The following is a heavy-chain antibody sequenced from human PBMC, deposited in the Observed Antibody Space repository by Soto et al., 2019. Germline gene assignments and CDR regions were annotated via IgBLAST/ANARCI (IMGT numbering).Heavy chain of an antibody. J-gene: IGHJ4*02. CDR3: AALGVNFDH. Sequence: SVKVSCKASGFTFTSSAVQWVRQARGQRLEWIGWIGVGSGNRHYAQKFQERVTITRDMSTNTAYMELSSLRSEDTAVYYCAALGVNFDHWGEGNLVTLSS. CDR2: IGVGSGNR. CDR1: GFTFTSSA. V-gene: IGHV1-58*01. D-gene: IGHD2-8*01.